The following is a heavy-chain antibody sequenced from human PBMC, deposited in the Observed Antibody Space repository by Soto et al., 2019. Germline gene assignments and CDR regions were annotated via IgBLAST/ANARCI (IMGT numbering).Heavy chain of an antibody. Sequence: QLQLQESGPGLVKPSETLSLTCTVSGGSISSSSYYWGWIRQPPGKGLEWIGSIYYSGSTYYNPSLTSRVTISVDTSKNQFSLKLSSVTAADTAVYYCARRLGYYYYGMDVWGQGTTVTVSS. CDR1: GGSISSSSYY. V-gene: IGHV4-39*01. J-gene: IGHJ6*02. CDR3: ARRLGYYYYGMDV. D-gene: IGHD7-27*01. CDR2: IYYSGST.